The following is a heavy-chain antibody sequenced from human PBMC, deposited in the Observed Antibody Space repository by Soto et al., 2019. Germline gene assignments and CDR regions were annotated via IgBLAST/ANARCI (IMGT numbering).Heavy chain of an antibody. J-gene: IGHJ5*02. CDR2: MYYSETT. V-gene: IGHV4-59*01. CDR3: ARANSSTWYKLEYKWFDP. CDR1: GASINDFY. D-gene: IGHD6-13*01. Sequence: SETLSLTCTVSGASINDFYWSWIRQTPGNGLEWVGFMYYSETTKYNPSLKGRVNMSLDTSKNQVSLHLKSVTAADTAVYYCARANSSTWYKLEYKWFDPWGQGTQVTVSS.